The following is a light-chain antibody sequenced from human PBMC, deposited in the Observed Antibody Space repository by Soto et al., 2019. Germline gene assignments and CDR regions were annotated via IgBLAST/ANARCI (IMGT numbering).Light chain of an antibody. V-gene: IGLV2-14*01. CDR3: ISYTVSRYYV. CDR1: SSDIGAYDH. CDR2: SVS. J-gene: IGLJ1*01. Sequence: QSVLTHSASVSWSPGHSITIACSGTSSDIGAYDHVAWYQQFTGKSPKLMIYSVSNRPSGVSNRFSGSKSGNTASLTISGLQAEEEADYYCISYTVSRYYVFGSGTKVTAL.